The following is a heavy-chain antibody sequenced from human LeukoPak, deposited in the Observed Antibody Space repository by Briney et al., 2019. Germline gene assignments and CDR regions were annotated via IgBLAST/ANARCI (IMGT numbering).Heavy chain of an antibody. D-gene: IGHD2-2*01. CDR1: GFTFSSYA. J-gene: IGHJ3*02. CDR2: ISYDGSNK. V-gene: IGHV3-30*04. CDR3: ASGFVVVPAEAFDI. Sequence: PGRSLRLSCAASGFTFSSYAMHWVRQAPGKGLEWVAVISYDGSNKYYADSVKGRFTISRDNSKNTLYLQMNSPRAEDTAVYYCASGFVVVPAEAFDIWGQGTMVTVSS.